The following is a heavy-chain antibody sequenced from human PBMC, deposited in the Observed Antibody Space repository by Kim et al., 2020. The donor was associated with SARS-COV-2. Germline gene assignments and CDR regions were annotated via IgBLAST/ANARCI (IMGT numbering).Heavy chain of an antibody. CDR3: ARGSGSILPNYYYGMDV. CDR2: ISAYNGNT. J-gene: IGHJ6*02. D-gene: IGHD3-3*01. V-gene: IGHV1-18*01. Sequence: ASVKVSCKASGYTFTSYGISWVRQAPGQGLEWMGWISAYNGNTNYAQKLQGRVTMTTDTSTSTAYMELRSLRSDDTAVYYCARGSGSILPNYYYGMDVWGQGTTVTVSS. CDR1: GYTFTSYG.